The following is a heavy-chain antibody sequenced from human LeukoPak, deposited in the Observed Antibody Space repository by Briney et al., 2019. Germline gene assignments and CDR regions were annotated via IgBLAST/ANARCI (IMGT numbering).Heavy chain of an antibody. CDR2: IYYSGCT. D-gene: IGHD6-13*01. J-gene: IGHJ5*02. V-gene: IGHV4-39*01. CDR3: ARRAIRLDYSSSWYEYVDWFDP. Sequence: SETLSLTCSVSGGSISSSSYFWGWIRQPPEKGLEWIGSIYYSGCTYYNPSLKSRVTISVDTSKNQFSLKLSSVTAADTAVYYCARRAIRLDYSSSWYEYVDWFDPWGQGPLVTVSS. CDR1: GGSISSSSYF.